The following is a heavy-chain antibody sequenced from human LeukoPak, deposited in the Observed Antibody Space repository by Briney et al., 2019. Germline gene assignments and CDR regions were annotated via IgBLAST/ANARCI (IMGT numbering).Heavy chain of an antibody. Sequence: GGSLRLSCAASGFTVSSNYMSWVRQAPGKGLEWVSVIYSGGSTYYADSVKGRFTISRDNSKNTLYLQMNSLRAEDTAVYYCARPVTAYGMDVWGQGTTVTVSS. CDR3: ARPVTAYGMDV. D-gene: IGHD2-21*02. V-gene: IGHV3-66*01. J-gene: IGHJ6*02. CDR2: IYSGGST. CDR1: GFTVSSNY.